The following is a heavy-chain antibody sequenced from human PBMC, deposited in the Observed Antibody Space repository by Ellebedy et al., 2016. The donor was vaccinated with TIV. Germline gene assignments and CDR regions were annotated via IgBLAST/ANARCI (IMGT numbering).Heavy chain of an antibody. V-gene: IGHV4-59*01. J-gene: IGHJ3*01. CDR2: SYYSGST. CDR3: ARSPVFDTLTGYHFDL. D-gene: IGHD3-9*01. CDR1: GGSISRYY. Sequence: ESLKISCTVSGGSISRYYWSWIRQPPGKGLEWLGYSYYSGSTYYNPSLKSRVTISVDASKNQFSLKLTSVTAADTAVYYCARSPVFDTLTGYHFDLWGQGTLVSVSS.